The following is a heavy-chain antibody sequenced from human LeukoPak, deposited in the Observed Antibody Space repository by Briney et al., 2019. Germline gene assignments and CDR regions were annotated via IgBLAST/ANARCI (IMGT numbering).Heavy chain of an antibody. CDR3: TTEITMIVVQNDDY. CDR2: IKSKTDGGTT. D-gene: IGHD3-22*01. V-gene: IGHV3-15*01. Sequence: GGSLRLSCAASGFTFSNAWMSWVRQAPGKGLEWVGRIKSKTDGGTTDYAAPVKGRFTISRDDSKNTLYLQMNSLKTEDTAVYYCTTEITMIVVQNDDYWGQGTLVTVSS. J-gene: IGHJ4*02. CDR1: GFTFSNAW.